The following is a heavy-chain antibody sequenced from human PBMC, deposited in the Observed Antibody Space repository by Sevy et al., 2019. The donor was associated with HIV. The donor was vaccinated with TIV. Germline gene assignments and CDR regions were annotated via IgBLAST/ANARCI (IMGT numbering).Heavy chain of an antibody. V-gene: IGHV1-46*01. CDR3: ARESIAAEAYYGMDV. Sequence: ASVKVSCKASGYTFTSYYMHWVRQAPGQGLEWMGIINPSGGSTSYAQKFQGRVTMTRDTSTSTVYMELSSLRSEDTAGYYCARESIAAEAYYGMDVWGQGTTVTVSS. D-gene: IGHD6-13*01. CDR2: INPSGGST. J-gene: IGHJ6*02. CDR1: GYTFTSYY.